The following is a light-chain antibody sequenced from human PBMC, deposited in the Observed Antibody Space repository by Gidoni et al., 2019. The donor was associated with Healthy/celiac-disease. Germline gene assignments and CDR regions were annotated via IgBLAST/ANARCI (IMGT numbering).Light chain of an antibody. J-gene: IGKJ1*01. CDR3: QQYNYWPRT. CDR1: QSVSSN. V-gene: IGKV3-15*01. CDR2: GAS. Sequence: EIVMTQSPATLSVSPGERATLSCRASQSVSSNLAWYQQKPGQAPRLLICGASTRATGIPARFSGSGSGTEFTLTISSLQSEDFAVYYCQQYNYWPRTFGQGTKVEVK.